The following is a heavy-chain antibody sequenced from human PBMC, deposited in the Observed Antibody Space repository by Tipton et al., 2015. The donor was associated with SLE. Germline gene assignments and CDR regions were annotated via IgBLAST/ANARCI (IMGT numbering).Heavy chain of an antibody. CDR1: GFTFSTYA. V-gene: IGHV3-30*04. J-gene: IGHJ5*02. D-gene: IGHD2-2*01. CDR3: AREEYCSSTRCPGVGWLDP. Sequence: SLRLSCAASGFTFSTYAMHWVRQAPGKGLEWVAVMSYDGSNKYYADSVKGRFTISRDNSKNTLYLQMNSLRADDTAVYYCAREEYCSSTRCPGVGWLDPWGQGTLGTVSS. CDR2: MSYDGSNK.